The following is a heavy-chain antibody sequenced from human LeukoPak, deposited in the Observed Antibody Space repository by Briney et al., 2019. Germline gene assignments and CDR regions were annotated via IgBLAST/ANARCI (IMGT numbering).Heavy chain of an antibody. CDR3: ARISSSNWYNERGAFDG. CDR2: VYYTGST. J-gene: IGHJ3*01. Sequence: SETLSLTCTVSGGSISSYYWSWVRQPPGKGLEWIGFVYYTGSTNYSPSLKSRVTISVDTSKNQFSLKLRSVTAADTAVYYCARISSSNWYNERGAFDGWGQGTMVTVSS. D-gene: IGHD6-13*01. V-gene: IGHV4-59*01. CDR1: GGSISSYY.